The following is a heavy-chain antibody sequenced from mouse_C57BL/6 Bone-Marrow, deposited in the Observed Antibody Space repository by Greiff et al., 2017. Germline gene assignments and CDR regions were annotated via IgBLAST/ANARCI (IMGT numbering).Heavy chain of an antibody. V-gene: IGHV1-19*01. Sequence: EVQRVESGPVLVKPGASVKMSCKASGYTFTDYYMNWVKQSHGKSLEWIGVINPYNGGTSYNQKFKGKATLTVDKSSSTAYMELNSLTSEDSAVYYCANPFYGNYWYFDVWGTGTTVTVSS. J-gene: IGHJ1*03. CDR3: ANPFYGNYWYFDV. D-gene: IGHD2-1*01. CDR2: INPYNGGT. CDR1: GYTFTDYY.